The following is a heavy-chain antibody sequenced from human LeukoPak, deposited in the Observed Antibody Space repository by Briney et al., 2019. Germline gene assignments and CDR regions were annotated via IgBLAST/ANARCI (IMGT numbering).Heavy chain of an antibody. CDR2: IYYSGST. CDR1: GGSISSYY. D-gene: IGHD3-10*01. Sequence: PSETLSLTCTVSGGSISSYYWSWIRQPPGKGLEWIGYIYYSGSTNYNPSLKSRVTISVDTSKNQFSLKLSSVTAADTAVYYVGRGGGVWSGELPPPSSFASGGQGPLATVSS. V-gene: IGHV4-59*01. J-gene: IGHJ4*02. CDR3: GRGGGVWSGELPPPSSFAS.